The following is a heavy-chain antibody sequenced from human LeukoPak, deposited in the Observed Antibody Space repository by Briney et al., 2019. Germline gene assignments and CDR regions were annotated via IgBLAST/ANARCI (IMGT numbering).Heavy chain of an antibody. Sequence: GGSLRLSCAASGFTFSSYWMHWVRQAPGKGLVWVSRINSDGSTTNCADSVEGRFTISRDNAKNTLYVQMNSLRVEDTAVYYCARENYYGSGSYAFDIWGQGTLVTVSS. V-gene: IGHV3-74*01. J-gene: IGHJ3*02. CDR3: ARENYYGSGSYAFDI. D-gene: IGHD3-10*01. CDR2: INSDGSTT. CDR1: GFTFSSYW.